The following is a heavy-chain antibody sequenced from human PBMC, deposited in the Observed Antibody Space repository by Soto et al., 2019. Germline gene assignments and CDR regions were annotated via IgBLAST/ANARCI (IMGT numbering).Heavy chain of an antibody. CDR2: ISGSSDYI. V-gene: IGHV3-21*01. Sequence: EVQLVESGGGLVKPGGSLRLACAASGFPFSSHSMFWVRQAPGKGLEWVSSISGSSDYIFYADSVKGRFTIFRDNAKKSQFLQMNSLRAEDTALYYCASGGIILVGAATRPLDYWGQGNLVTVSA. CDR1: GFPFSSHS. CDR3: ASGGIILVGAATRPLDY. D-gene: IGHD1-26*01. J-gene: IGHJ4*02.